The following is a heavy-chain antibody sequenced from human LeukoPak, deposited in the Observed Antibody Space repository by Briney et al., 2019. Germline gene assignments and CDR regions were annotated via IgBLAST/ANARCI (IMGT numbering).Heavy chain of an antibody. V-gene: IGHV1-3*01. D-gene: IGHD3-22*01. CDR1: GYTFTSYA. CDR2: INAGNGNT. CDR3: ARVLYYDSSGYGWFDP. J-gene: IGHJ5*02. Sequence: ASVKVSCKASGYTFTSYAMHWVRRAAGQRLEWMGWINAGNGNTKYSQKFQGRVTITRDTSASTAYMELSSLRSEDTAVYYCARVLYYDSSGYGWFDPWGQGTLVTVSS.